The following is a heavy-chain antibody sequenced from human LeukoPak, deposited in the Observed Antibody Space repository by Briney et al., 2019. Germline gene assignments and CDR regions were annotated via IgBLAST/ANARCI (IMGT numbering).Heavy chain of an antibody. J-gene: IGHJ4*02. CDR3: ASWGDGYKAPFDY. CDR2: IYYSGST. CDR1: GGSISSSSYY. V-gene: IGHV4-39*07. D-gene: IGHD5-24*01. Sequence: PLETLSLTCTVSGGSISSSSYYWGWIRQPPGKGLEWIGSIYYSGSTYYNPSLKSRVTRSVDTSKNQFSLKLSSVTAADTAVYYCASWGDGYKAPFDYWGQGTLVTVSS.